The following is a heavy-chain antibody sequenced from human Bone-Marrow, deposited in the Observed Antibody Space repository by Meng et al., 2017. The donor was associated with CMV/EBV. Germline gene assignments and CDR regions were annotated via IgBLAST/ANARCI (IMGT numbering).Heavy chain of an antibody. J-gene: IGHJ4*02. CDR3: AKVEWFGELPLDY. CDR1: GFTFSSYG. D-gene: IGHD3-10*01. Sequence: GESLKISCAASGFTFSSYGMHWVRQAPGKGLEWVAFIRYDGSNKYYADSVKGRFTISRDNSKNTLYLQMNSLRAEDTAVYYCAKVEWFGELPLDYWGQGTLVT. V-gene: IGHV3-30*02. CDR2: IRYDGSNK.